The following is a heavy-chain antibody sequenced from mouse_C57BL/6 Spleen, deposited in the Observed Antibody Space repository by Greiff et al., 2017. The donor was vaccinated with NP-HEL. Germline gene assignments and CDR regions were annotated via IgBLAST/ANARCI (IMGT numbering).Heavy chain of an antibody. D-gene: IGHD1-1*01. CDR2: IYPRDGST. CDR3: ARIPYYGSSYPYYYAMDY. Sequence: VQLQQSDAELVKPGASVKISCKVSGYTFTDHTIHWMKQRPEQGLEWIGYIYPRDGSTKYNEKFKGKATLTADKSSSTAYMQLNSLTSEDSAVYFCARIPYYGSSYPYYYAMDYWGQGTSVTVSS. V-gene: IGHV1-78*01. J-gene: IGHJ4*01. CDR1: GYTFTDHT.